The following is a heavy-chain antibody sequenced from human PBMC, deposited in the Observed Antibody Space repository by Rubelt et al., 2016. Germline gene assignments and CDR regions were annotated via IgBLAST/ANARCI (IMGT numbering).Heavy chain of an antibody. CDR3: ARRELTGELAQIY. CDR1: GGSFSGYY. D-gene: IGHD1-26*01. V-gene: IGHV4-34*01. J-gene: IGHJ4*02. CDR2: INHSGST. Sequence: QVQLQQWGAGLLKPSETLSLTCAVYGGSFSGYYWSWIRQPPGKGLEWIGEINHSGSTNYNPSLKGRVTISVDQSKTQFSLKLGSVTAADTAVYDCARRELTGELAQIYWGQGTMVTVSS.